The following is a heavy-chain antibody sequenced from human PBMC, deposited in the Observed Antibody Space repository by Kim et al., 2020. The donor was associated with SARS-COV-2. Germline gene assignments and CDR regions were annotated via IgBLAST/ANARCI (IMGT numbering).Heavy chain of an antibody. Sequence: SETLSLTCAVSGGSISSSNWWSWVRQPPGKGLEWIGEIYHSGSTNYNPSLKSRVTISVDKSKNQFSLKLSSVTAADTAVYYCARVFGLGYCSSTSCLEAFDIWGQGTMVTVSS. CDR2: IYHSGST. CDR1: GGSISSSNW. J-gene: IGHJ3*02. D-gene: IGHD2-2*01. CDR3: ARVFGLGYCSSTSCLEAFDI. V-gene: IGHV4-4*02.